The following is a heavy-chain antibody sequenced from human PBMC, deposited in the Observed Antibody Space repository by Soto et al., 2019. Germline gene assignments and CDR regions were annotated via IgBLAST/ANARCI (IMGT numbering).Heavy chain of an antibody. D-gene: IGHD5-18*01. V-gene: IGHV3-23*01. Sequence: GGSLRLSCAASGFTFSSYAMSLVRQAPGKGLEGVSAISGSGGSTYYADSVKGRFTISRDNSKNTLYLQMNSLRAEDTAVYYCAKARGYSYGHNWFDPWGQGTLVTVSS. J-gene: IGHJ5*02. CDR3: AKARGYSYGHNWFDP. CDR1: GFTFSSYA. CDR2: ISGSGGST.